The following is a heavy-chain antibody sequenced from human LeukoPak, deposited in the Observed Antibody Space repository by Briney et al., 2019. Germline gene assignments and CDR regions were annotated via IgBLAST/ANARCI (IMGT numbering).Heavy chain of an antibody. D-gene: IGHD3-10*01. CDR2: IHYSGST. V-gene: IGHV4-38-2*02. Sequence: PSETLSLTCTVSGYSISSGFYWGWIRQPPGEGLQYIGSIHYSGSTFYNPSLKSRVTISVDTSKNQFSLRLSSVTAADTAVYYCARGFRGPNFDYWGRGTLVTVSS. CDR3: ARGFRGPNFDY. J-gene: IGHJ4*02. CDR1: GYSISSGFY.